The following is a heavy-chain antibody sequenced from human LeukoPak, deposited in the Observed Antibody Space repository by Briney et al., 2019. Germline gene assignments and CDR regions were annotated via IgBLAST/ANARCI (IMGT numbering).Heavy chain of an antibody. CDR2: IYYSGST. J-gene: IGHJ5*02. CDR3: ARGMGKSGYYYSWFDP. D-gene: IGHD3-22*01. V-gene: IGHV4-59*12. CDR1: GGSISSYY. Sequence: PSETLSLTCTVSGGSISSYYWSWIRQPPGKGLEWIGYIYYSGSTNYNPSLKSRVTISVDTSKNQFSLKLSSVTAADTAVYYCARGMGKSGYYYSWFDPWGQVTLVTVSS.